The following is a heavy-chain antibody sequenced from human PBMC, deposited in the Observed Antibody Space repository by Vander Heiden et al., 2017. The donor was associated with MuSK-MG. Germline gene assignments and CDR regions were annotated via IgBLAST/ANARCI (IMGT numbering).Heavy chain of an antibody. CDR1: GFTFSTYA. J-gene: IGHJ4*02. CDR3: AKDQVPRDGFSCFDH. CDR2: IIGSGRTT. Sequence: EVQLVDSGGDLVQPGGSLRLSCAASGFTFSTYAINWVRQAPGKGLEWVSGIIGSGRTTNYADSVKGRFTISRDNSKNTVYLEMNNLRVEDTAVYYCAKDQVPRDGFSCFDHWGQGTLVTVSS. V-gene: IGHV3-23*04.